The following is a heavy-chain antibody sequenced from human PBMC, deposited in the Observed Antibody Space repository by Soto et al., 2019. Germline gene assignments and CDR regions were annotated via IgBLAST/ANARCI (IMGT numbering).Heavy chain of an antibody. D-gene: IGHD6-13*01. V-gene: IGHV3-30*18. Sequence: PGGSLRLSCAASGFTFSSYGMHWVRQAPGKGLEWVAVISYDGRNKYYADSVKGRFTISRDNSKNTLYLQMGSLRAEDTAVYYCVKGGSTGRPYYYGLDVWGQGTRVTFSS. CDR1: GFTFSSYG. CDR3: VKGGSTGRPYYYGLDV. CDR2: ISYDGRNK. J-gene: IGHJ6*02.